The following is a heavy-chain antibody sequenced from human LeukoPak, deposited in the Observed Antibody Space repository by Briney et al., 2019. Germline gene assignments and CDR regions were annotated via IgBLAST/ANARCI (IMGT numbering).Heavy chain of an antibody. J-gene: IGHJ5*02. CDR1: GYTFTCYY. D-gene: IGHD6-6*01. Sequence: ASVKVSCKASGYTFTCYYMHWVRQAPGQGLEWMGWINPNSGGTNYAQKFQGRVTMTRDTSISTAYMELSRLRSDDTAVYYCARPRTDIAALVPPEFDPWGQGTLVTVSS. CDR2: INPNSGGT. CDR3: ARPRTDIAALVPPEFDP. V-gene: IGHV1-2*02.